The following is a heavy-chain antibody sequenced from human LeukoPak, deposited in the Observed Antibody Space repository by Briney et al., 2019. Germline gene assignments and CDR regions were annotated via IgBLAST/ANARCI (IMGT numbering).Heavy chain of an antibody. D-gene: IGHD1-26*01. Sequence: GGSLRPSCAASGFTFSDSAMHWVRQASGEGLEWVGRIKSKAKSYATEYVASVKGRFTISRDDSKNTAYLQMNSLKTEDTAVYYCTTAGWELYYFDYWGQGTLVTVSS. J-gene: IGHJ4*02. CDR1: GFTFSDSA. CDR2: IKSKAKSYAT. V-gene: IGHV3-73*01. CDR3: TTAGWELYYFDY.